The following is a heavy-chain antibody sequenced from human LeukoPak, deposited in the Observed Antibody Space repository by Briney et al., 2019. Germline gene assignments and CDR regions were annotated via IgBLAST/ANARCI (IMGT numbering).Heavy chain of an antibody. Sequence: GGSLRLSCAASGFTFSSYAMSWVRQAPGKGLEWVSAISGSGGSTYYADSVKGRFTISRDNAKNTLYLQMNGLRAEDTAVYYCARVKYYYDSSGYYLDAFDIWGQGTMVTVSS. CDR3: ARVKYYYDSSGYYLDAFDI. D-gene: IGHD3-22*01. V-gene: IGHV3-23*01. CDR1: GFTFSSYA. J-gene: IGHJ3*02. CDR2: ISGSGGST.